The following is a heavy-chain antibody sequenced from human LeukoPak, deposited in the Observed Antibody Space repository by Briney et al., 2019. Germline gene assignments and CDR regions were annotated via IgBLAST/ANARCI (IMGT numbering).Heavy chain of an antibody. CDR1: GFRFSDSY. V-gene: IGHV3-11*01. CDR2: IKSSDTSA. J-gene: IGHJ3*02. D-gene: IGHD2/OR15-2a*01. Sequence: GSLRLSCAASGFRFSDSYMSWSRQAPGQGLEWLSYIKSSDTSAFYADSVRGRFTVSRDNAKNSLYLQMNSLRAEDTAVYYFPRRGNMSSHAFDIWGQGTVVTVSS. CDR3: PRRGNMSSHAFDI.